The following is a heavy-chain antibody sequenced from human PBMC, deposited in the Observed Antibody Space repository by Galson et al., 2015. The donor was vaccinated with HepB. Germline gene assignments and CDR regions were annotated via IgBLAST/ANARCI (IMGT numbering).Heavy chain of an antibody. J-gene: IGHJ4*02. CDR2: ISAYNGNT. Sequence: SVKVSCKASGYTFTSYGISWVRQAPGQGLEWMGWISAYNGNTNYAQKLQGRVTMTTDTSTSTAYMELRSLRAEDTAVYYCAKEREAYCGGDCYPNFDYWGQGTLVTVSS. CDR3: AKEREAYCGGDCYPNFDY. CDR1: GYTFTSYG. V-gene: IGHV1-18*04. D-gene: IGHD2-21*02.